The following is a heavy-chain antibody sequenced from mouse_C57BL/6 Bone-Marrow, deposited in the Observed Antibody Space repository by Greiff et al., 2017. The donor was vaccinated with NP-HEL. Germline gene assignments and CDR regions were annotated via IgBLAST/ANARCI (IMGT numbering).Heavy chain of an antibody. J-gene: IGHJ3*01. CDR3: ARDGSSYRAGFAY. Sequence: QVQLQQPGAELVKPGASVKMSCKASGYTFTSYWITWVKQRPGQGLEWIGDIYPGSGSTNYNEKFKSKATLTVDTSSSTAYMQLSSLTSEDSGVDYCARDGSSYRAGFAYWGQGTLVTVSA. CDR2: IYPGSGST. CDR1: GYTFTSYW. D-gene: IGHD1-1*01. V-gene: IGHV1-55*01.